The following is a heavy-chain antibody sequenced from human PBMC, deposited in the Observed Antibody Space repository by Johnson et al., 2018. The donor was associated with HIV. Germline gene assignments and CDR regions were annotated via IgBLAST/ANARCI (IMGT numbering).Heavy chain of an antibody. CDR1: GFTLSSYA. D-gene: IGHD3-22*01. J-gene: IGHJ3*02. V-gene: IGHV3-30-3*01. Sequence: QVQLVESGGGVVQPGRSLRVSCVASGFTLSSYAMHWVRQAPGKGLEWVAVVSYDGSNKYFADSVKGRLTISRDNSKNMLYRQMNTLRAEDTAFYDCARVTMFYFDSSGYHSDSYDIWGQGTMVTVSS. CDR2: VSYDGSNK. CDR3: ARVTMFYFDSSGYHSDSYDI.